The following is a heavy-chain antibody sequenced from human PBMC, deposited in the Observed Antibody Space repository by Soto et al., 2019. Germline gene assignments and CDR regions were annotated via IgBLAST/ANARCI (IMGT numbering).Heavy chain of an antibody. CDR2: IFYSGNT. Sequence: PSETLSLTCSVSGGSISSYYWSWIRQPPGKGLEWIGYIFYSGNTNYNPSLKSRVTISVDTSKNQFSLQLSSVTAADTAVYYCARMNDYVWGNYRVFDYWGQGTLVTAPQ. CDR1: GGSISSYY. J-gene: IGHJ4*02. V-gene: IGHV4-59*01. CDR3: ARMNDYVWGNYRVFDY. D-gene: IGHD3-16*02.